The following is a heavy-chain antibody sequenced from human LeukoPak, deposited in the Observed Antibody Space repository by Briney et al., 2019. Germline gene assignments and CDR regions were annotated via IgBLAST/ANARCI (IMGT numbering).Heavy chain of an antibody. J-gene: IGHJ5*02. D-gene: IGHD3-10*01. CDR2: IKQDGSEK. CDR1: GFTFSSYS. V-gene: IGHV3-7*01. CDR3: ARCITMVRGVIAFDP. Sequence: GGSLRLSCAASGFTFSSYSMSWVRQAPGKGLEWVANIKQDGSEKYYVDSVKGRFTISRDNAKNPLYLQMNSLRAEDTAVYYCARCITMVRGVIAFDPWGQGALVTVSS.